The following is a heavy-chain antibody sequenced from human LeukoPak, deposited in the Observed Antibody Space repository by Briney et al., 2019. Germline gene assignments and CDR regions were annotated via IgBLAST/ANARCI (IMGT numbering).Heavy chain of an antibody. CDR3: AREAFAYYYDSSGLDY. CDR1: GFTFSSYS. D-gene: IGHD3-22*01. J-gene: IGHJ4*02. CDR2: ISSSSSYI. Sequence: GGSLRLSCAASGFTFSSYSMNWVRQAPGKGLEWVSSISSSSSYIYYADSVKGRFTISRDNARNSLYLQMNSLRAEDTAVYYCAREAFAYYYDSSGLDYWGQGTLVTVSS. V-gene: IGHV3-21*01.